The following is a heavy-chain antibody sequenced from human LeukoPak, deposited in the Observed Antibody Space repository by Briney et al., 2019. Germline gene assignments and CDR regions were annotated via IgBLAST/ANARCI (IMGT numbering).Heavy chain of an antibody. CDR3: ARVYNYVFDY. Sequence: PSETLSLTCTVSGGSISGHYWSWIRQPPGKGLEWLGYIYYSGSTNYNPSLKSRVTISVDTSKNQFSLKLSSVTAADTAVYYCARVYNYVFDYWGQGTLVTVSS. J-gene: IGHJ4*02. CDR2: IYYSGST. V-gene: IGHV4-59*08. CDR1: GGSISGHY. D-gene: IGHD3-10*02.